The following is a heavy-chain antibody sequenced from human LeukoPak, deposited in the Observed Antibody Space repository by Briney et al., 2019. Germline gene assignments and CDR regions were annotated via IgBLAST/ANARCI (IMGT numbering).Heavy chain of an antibody. D-gene: IGHD4-11*01. CDR1: GFSLSTSGVG. V-gene: IGHV2-5*02. CDR3: AHRHMTTVTTGYYYMDV. CDR2: IYWDDDK. J-gene: IGHJ6*03. Sequence: SGPTLVNPTQTLTLTCTFSGFSLSTSGVGVGWIRQPPGKALEWLALIYWDDDKRYSPSLKSRLTITKDTSKNQVVLTMTNMDPVDTATYYCAHRHMTTVTTGYYYMDVWGKGTTVTVSS.